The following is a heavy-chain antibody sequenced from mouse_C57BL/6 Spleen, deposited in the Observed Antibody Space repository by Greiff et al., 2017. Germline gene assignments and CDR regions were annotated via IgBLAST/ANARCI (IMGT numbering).Heavy chain of an antibody. Sequence: EVQLQQSGPELVKPGASVKIPCKASGYTFPDYNMDWVKQSHGKSLEWIGDINPNNGGTIYNQKFKGKATLTVDKSSSTAYMELRSLTSEDTAVYYCARRGSTWYFDVWGTGTTVTVSS. J-gene: IGHJ1*03. CDR2: INPNNGGT. CDR1: GYTFPDYN. V-gene: IGHV1-18*01. CDR3: ARRGSTWYFDV.